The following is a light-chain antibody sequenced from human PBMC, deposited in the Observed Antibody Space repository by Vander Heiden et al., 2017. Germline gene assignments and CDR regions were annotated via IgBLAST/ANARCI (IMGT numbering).Light chain of an antibody. V-gene: IGKV1-39*01. CDR1: QSISSY. CDR3: QQGYNTPLT. J-gene: IGKJ4*01. CDR2: ASS. Sequence: DIHMTQSPSSLSASVGDRVTIPCRASQSISSYLNWYQQKPGKAPKLLIYASSSLQSGVPSRFSGSGSGTDFTLTISSLQPEDFATYYCQQGYNTPLTFGGGTKVDIK.